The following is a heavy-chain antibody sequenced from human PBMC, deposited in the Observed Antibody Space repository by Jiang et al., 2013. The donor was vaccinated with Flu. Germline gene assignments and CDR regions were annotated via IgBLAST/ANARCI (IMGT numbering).Heavy chain of an antibody. D-gene: IGHD3-22*01. J-gene: IGHJ1*01. CDR2: IYHSGST. CDR3: ARGGDYYDSSGYPIEYFQH. V-gene: IGHV4-4*02. CDR1: GGSISSSNW. Sequence: GLVKPSGTLSLTCAVSGGSISSSNWWSWVRQPPGKGLEWIGEIYHSGSTYYNPSLKSRVTISVDTSRNQFSLKLSSVTAADTAVYYCARGGDYYDSSGYPIEYFQHWGQGTLVTVSS.